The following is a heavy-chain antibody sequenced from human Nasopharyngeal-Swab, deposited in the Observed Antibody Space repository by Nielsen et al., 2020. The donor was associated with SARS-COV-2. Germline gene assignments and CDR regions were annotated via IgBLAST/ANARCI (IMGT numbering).Heavy chain of an antibody. J-gene: IGHJ3*01. CDR2: ISGDGDSA. V-gene: IGHV3-43*02. CDR3: AKPFWSGYYSGDFFDF. Sequence: VRQAPGKGLEWVSLISGDGDSASYRDSVKGRFTISRENNKNSLYLQMNSLTVEDTALYYCAKPFWSGYYSGDFFDFWGQGTMVTVSS. D-gene: IGHD3-3*01.